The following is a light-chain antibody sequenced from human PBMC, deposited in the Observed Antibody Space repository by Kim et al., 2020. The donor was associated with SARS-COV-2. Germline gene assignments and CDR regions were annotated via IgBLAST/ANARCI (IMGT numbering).Light chain of an antibody. CDR3: QVWDSSIVV. V-gene: IGLV3-9*01. Sequence: SYELTQPLSVSVALGQTARITCGGNNIGSKNVHWYQQKPGQAPVLVIYQDSKRPSGIPERFSGSNSGNTATLTISRAQAGDEADYYCQVWDSSIVVFGGGTQLTVL. CDR2: QDS. CDR1: NIGSKN. J-gene: IGLJ2*01.